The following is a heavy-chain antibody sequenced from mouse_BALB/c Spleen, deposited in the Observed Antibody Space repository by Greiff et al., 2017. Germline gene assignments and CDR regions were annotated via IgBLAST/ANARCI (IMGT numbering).Heavy chain of an antibody. CDR3: VRLHHCENCEGGAMDY. CDR2: IWWDDDK. Sequence: QVTLKVSGPGILKPSQTLSLTCSFSGFSLSTSGMGVGWIRPPSGKGLEWLAHIWWDDDKYYNPSLKSQLTISKDTSRNQVILKITSVDTADTATYYCVRLHHCENCEGGAMDYWGEGTTVTVSS. V-gene: IGHV8-8*01. J-gene: IGHJ4*01. D-gene: IGHD4-1*01. CDR1: GFSLSTSGMG.